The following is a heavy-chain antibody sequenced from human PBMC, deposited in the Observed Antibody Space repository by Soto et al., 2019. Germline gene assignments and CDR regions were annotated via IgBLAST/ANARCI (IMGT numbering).Heavy chain of an antibody. CDR2: ISYDGSNK. Sequence: GGSLRLSCAASGFTFSSYGMHWVRQAPGKGLEWVAVISYDGSNKYYADSVKGRFTISRDNSKNTLYLQMNSLRAEDTAVYYCAKDPGSSSWYDYYYGMDVWGQGTTVTVSS. J-gene: IGHJ6*02. D-gene: IGHD6-13*01. V-gene: IGHV3-30*18. CDR1: GFTFSSYG. CDR3: AKDPGSSSWYDYYYGMDV.